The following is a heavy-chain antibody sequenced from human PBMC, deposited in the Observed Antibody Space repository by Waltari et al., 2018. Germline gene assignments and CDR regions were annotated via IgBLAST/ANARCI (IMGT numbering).Heavy chain of an antibody. V-gene: IGHV3-7*01. CDR2: MKGDGSQK. J-gene: IGHJ5*02. D-gene: IGHD3-10*01. CDR3: ARETGRYNCFDP. Sequence: EVELVESGGGLVQPGGSLRLSCAASGFSLGDYWMTWVCQAPGKGVEWVANMKGDGSQKGYMDSVKGRFTISRDNANNSLFLQMNSLRADDTAVYFCARETGRYNCFDPWGPGTLVTVSS. CDR1: GFSLGDYW.